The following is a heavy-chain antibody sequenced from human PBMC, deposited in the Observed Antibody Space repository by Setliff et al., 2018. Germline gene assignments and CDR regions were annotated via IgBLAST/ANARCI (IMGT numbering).Heavy chain of an antibody. J-gene: IGHJ6*03. D-gene: IGHD3-10*01. CDR2: INTKTGNP. CDR3: ARASRFGTIKYRGDYYMDV. Sequence: ASVKVSCKASGDSFSNYAISWVRQAPGQGFEWMGWINTKTGNPSYAQGFTGRFVFSLDTSVSTAYLQISSLKAEDTALYYCARASRFGTIKYRGDYYMDVWGKGTTVTVSS. V-gene: IGHV7-4-1*02. CDR1: GDSFSNYA.